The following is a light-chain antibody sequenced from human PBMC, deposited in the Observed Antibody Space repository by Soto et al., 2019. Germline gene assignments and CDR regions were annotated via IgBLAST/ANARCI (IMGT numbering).Light chain of an antibody. V-gene: IGKV3D-20*02. CDR2: GAS. J-gene: IGKJ1*01. CDR1: QSVSSSY. Sequence: EIVLTQSPATLSLSPGERATLSCRASQSVSSSYLAWYQKKPGQAPRLLIYGASIRATGIPDRFSGSVSGTDFNLTIRGLETEDFAVYECQHHFSWPPAFGQGTKVDIK. CDR3: QHHFSWPPA.